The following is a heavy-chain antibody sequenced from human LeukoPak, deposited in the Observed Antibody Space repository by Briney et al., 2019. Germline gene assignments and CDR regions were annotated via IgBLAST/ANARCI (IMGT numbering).Heavy chain of an antibody. D-gene: IGHD3-10*01. CDR2: ISGSGGST. CDR1: GFTFSSYA. V-gene: IGHV3-23*01. J-gene: IGHJ6*02. Sequence: GGSLRLSCAASGFTFSSYAMSWVRQAPGKGLEWVSAISGSGGSTFYADSVKGRFTISRDNSKNTLYLQMNSLRSEDTAVYYCATLTRGVYYYYGMDVWGQGTTVTVSS. CDR3: ATLTRGVYYYYGMDV.